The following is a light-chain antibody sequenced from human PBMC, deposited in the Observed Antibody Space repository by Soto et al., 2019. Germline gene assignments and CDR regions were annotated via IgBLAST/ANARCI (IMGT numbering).Light chain of an antibody. V-gene: IGKV1-27*01. Sequence: DIQMTQSPSSLSASVGDRVTITCRASQGIGNNLAWYQQKPGKVPKVLIYTASTLHSGVPSRFSGSGSGTDFTHTFNSLQPEDVATYFCQKYDRVPWSFGQGTRVEI. CDR3: QKYDRVPWS. J-gene: IGKJ1*01. CDR2: TAS. CDR1: QGIGNN.